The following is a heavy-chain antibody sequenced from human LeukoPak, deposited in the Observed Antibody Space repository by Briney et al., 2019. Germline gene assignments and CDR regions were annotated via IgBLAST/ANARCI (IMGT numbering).Heavy chain of an antibody. Sequence: SETLSLTCIVSGGSISSYYWSWIWQPPGKGLERIGYIYYSGSTNYNPSLKSRVTISVDTSKNQFSLKLSSVTAADTAIYYCARDSGTTGEVKFDPWGQGTLVTVSS. V-gene: IGHV4-59*12. CDR1: GGSISSYY. CDR2: IYYSGST. CDR3: ARDSGTTGEVKFDP. D-gene: IGHD3-10*01. J-gene: IGHJ5*02.